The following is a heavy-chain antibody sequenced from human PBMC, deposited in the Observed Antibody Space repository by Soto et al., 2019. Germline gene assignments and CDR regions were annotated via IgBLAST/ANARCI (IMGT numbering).Heavy chain of an antibody. J-gene: IGHJ4*02. CDR1: GFSVSKFP. CDR3: ARDRYWTFDY. D-gene: IGHD1-1*01. V-gene: IGHV3-30-3*01. CDR2: VSPDENDR. Sequence: QVQLVESGGGVVQPGTSLRLSCVVSGFSVSKFPMYWVRRAPGKGLEWVAGVSPDENDRKYADSMKGRFTISRDTSKNTLHLQIDGLTIEDTGVYHCARDRYWTFDYWGQGTLVTVPS.